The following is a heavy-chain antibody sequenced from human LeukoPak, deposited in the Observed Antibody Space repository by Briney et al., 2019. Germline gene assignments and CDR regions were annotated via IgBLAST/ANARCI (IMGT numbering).Heavy chain of an antibody. CDR3: AREAAADYYDSSGYFLPFDY. J-gene: IGHJ4*02. V-gene: IGHV3-30-3*01. CDR2: ISYDGSNK. Sequence: GGSLRLSCAASGFTFSSYAIHWVRQAPGKGLEWVAIISYDGSNKYYADSVKGRFTISRDNSKNTLYLQMNSLRPEDTAVYYCAREAAADYYDSSGYFLPFDYWGQGTLVTVSS. CDR1: GFTFSSYA. D-gene: IGHD3-22*01.